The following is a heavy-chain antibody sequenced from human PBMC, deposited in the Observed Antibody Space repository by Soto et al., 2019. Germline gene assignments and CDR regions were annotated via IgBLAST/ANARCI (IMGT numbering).Heavy chain of an antibody. CDR3: AKALSMVRGATTDYYYGMDV. J-gene: IGHJ6*02. CDR2: ISGSGGST. V-gene: IGHV3-23*01. Sequence: GGSLRLSCAASGFTFSSYAMSWVRQAPGKGLEWVSAISGSGGSTYYADSVKGRFTISRDNSKNTLYLQMNSLRAEDTAVYYCAKALSMVRGATTDYYYGMDVWGQGTTVTVSS. D-gene: IGHD3-10*01. CDR1: GFTFSSYA.